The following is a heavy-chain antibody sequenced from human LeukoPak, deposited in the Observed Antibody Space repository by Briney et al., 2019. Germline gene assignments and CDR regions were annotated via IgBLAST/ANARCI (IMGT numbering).Heavy chain of an antibody. D-gene: IGHD2-15*01. Sequence: AETLSLTCTVSGGSITSYYWTWIRQPPGKGLEWIGYIYHNSGTTNYNPSLKSRVSISVDTSKNQFSLKLSSVTAADTAVYYCAQKAPYSPGYSQHWGQGTLVTVSS. J-gene: IGHJ1*01. CDR2: IYHNSGTT. CDR1: GGSITSYY. CDR3: AQKAPYSPGYSQH. V-gene: IGHV4-59*01.